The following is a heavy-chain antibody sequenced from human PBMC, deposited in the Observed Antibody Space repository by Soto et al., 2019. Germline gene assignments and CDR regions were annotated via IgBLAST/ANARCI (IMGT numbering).Heavy chain of an antibody. Sequence: QVQLVQSGAEVKKPGASVKVSCKASGYTFTSYGISWVRQAPGQGLEWMGWISAYNGNTNYAQKLQGRVTMTKDTSTSTAYVEQRSLRSDDTAVYYCARDSRQVAVAGIPDYFAAWGQGTLVTVSS. CDR2: ISAYNGNT. CDR1: GYTFTSYG. V-gene: IGHV1-18*01. J-gene: IGHJ4*02. CDR3: ARDSRQVAVAGIPDYFAA. D-gene: IGHD6-19*01.